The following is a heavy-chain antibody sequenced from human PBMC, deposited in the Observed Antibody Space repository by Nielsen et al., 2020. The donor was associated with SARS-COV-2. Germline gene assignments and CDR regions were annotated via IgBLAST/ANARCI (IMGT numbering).Heavy chain of an antibody. J-gene: IGHJ5*02. Sequence: GGSLRLSCAASGFTFSSYGMHWVRQAPGKGLEWVAVIWYDGSNKYYADSVKGRFTISRDNSKNTLYLQMNSLRAEDTAVYHCARDRIAARPTFGWFDPWGQGTLVTVSS. CDR2: IWYDGSNK. CDR3: ARDRIAARPTFGWFDP. V-gene: IGHV3-33*01. CDR1: GFTFSSYG. D-gene: IGHD6-6*01.